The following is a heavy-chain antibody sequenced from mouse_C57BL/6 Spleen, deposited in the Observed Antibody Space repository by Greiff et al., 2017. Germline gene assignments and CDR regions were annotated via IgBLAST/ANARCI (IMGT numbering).Heavy chain of an antibody. CDR1: GFSLTSYG. CDR2: IWRGGST. V-gene: IGHV2-5*01. CDR3: AKSGGYGYYAMDY. J-gene: IGHJ4*01. Sequence: VKLMESGPGLVQPSQSLSITCTVSGFSLTSYGVHWVRQSPGKGLEWLGVIWRGGSTDYNAAFMSRLSITKDNSKSQVFFKMNSLQADDTAIYYCAKSGGYGYYAMDYWGQGTSVTVSS. D-gene: IGHD2-2*01.